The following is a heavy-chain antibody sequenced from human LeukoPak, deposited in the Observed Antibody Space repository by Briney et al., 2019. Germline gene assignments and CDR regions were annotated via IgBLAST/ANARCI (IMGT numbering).Heavy chain of an antibody. CDR1: GFTFRDYD. J-gene: IGHJ3*02. Sequence: GGSLRLSCAASGFTFRDYDMHWVRQVPGRGLEWVSAIGIRDDTHYPDSVKGRFTISRENAKNSLYLQMNTLRDGDTAMYYCIRGGIRVSGNDAFDIWGQGTMVTVSS. CDR3: IRGGIRVSGNDAFDI. D-gene: IGHD5/OR15-5a*01. CDR2: IGIRDDT. V-gene: IGHV3-13*01.